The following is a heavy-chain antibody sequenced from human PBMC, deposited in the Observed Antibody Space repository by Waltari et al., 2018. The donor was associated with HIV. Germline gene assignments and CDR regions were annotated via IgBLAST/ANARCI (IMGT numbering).Heavy chain of an antibody. D-gene: IGHD6-6*01. V-gene: IGHV4-59*01. J-gene: IGHJ4*02. CDR3: ERVPGVSSIAARRFDY. CDR1: GGSIIGSY. CDR2: IYYSGST. Sequence: QVHLQESGPGLVKPSETLSLTCTASGGSIIGSYWNWLRQPPGKGLEWIGYIYYSGSTNYNPSLQSRITISVDTSKSQFSLKLSSVTAADTAVYYCERVPGVSSIAARRFDYWGQGSLVTVSS.